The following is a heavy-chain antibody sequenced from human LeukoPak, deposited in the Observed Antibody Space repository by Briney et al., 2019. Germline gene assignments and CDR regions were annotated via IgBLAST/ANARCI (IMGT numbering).Heavy chain of an antibody. V-gene: IGHV3-64*01. CDR2: ISGNGGTT. CDR1: GFTFSSYD. Sequence: GGSLRLSCAASGFTFSSYDMPSVRQAPGKGLEYVSAISGNGGTTYYANSVKGRFTISRDNSKNTLYVQMGSLRAEDKAVYYCARDGARYSGSYYNDYWGQGTLVTVSS. J-gene: IGHJ4*02. D-gene: IGHD1-26*01. CDR3: ARDGARYSGSYYNDY.